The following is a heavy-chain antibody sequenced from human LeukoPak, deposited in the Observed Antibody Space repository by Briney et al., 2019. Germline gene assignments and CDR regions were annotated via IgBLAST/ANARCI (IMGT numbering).Heavy chain of an antibody. CDR1: GGSISSYY. Sequence: SETLSLTCTVSGGSISSYYWSWIRQPAGKGLEWIGRIYTSGSTNYNPSLKSRVTMSVDTSKNQFSLKLSSVTAADTAVYYCARDLYFDSYNWFDPWGQGTLVTVSS. CDR3: ARDLYFDSYNWFDP. CDR2: IYTSGST. J-gene: IGHJ5*02. V-gene: IGHV4-4*07. D-gene: IGHD3-9*01.